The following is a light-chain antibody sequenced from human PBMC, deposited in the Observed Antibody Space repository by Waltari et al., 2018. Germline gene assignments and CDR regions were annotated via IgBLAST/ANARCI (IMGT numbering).Light chain of an antibody. J-gene: IGKJ4*01. CDR3: QQYSSIPLT. V-gene: IGKV4-1*01. CDR2: WAS. Sequence: EIVIHQSPDSLAVSRGERATINCKSNQSVLDNSNNKNYLAWYQQKPGQPPKLLIYWASTRESGVPDRCSGSGSGADFTLTISSLQAEYVAVYYCQQYSSIPLTFGGGTRVEIK. CDR1: QSVLDNSNNKNY.